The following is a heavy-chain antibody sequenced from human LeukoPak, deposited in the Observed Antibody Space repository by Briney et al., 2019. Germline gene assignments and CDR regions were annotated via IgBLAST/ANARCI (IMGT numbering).Heavy chain of an antibody. CDR2: IYYSGST. CDR1: GGSISSSSYY. D-gene: IGHD6-19*01. V-gene: IGHV4-39*01. J-gene: IGHJ6*02. Sequence: SETLSLTCTVSGGSISSSSYYWGWIRQPPGTGLEWLGSIYYSGSTYYNPSLKSRVTISVDTSKNQFSLKLSSVTAADTAVYYCASQAVAQGYYYYYGMDVWGQGTTVTVSS. CDR3: ASQAVAQGYYYYYGMDV.